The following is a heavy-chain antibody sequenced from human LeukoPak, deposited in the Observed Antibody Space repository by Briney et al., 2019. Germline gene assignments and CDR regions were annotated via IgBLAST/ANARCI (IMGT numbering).Heavy chain of an antibody. V-gene: IGHV3-11*06. J-gene: IGHJ3*02. CDR3: ARDNRDAYAFDI. CDR2: ISGSGSDI. CDR1: GFTRSDYY. Sequence: GGSLRLSCAASGFTRSDYYMGWIRQSPGKGLEWLSYISGSGSDINYSDSVKGRFTISRDNAKNSLYLQMNSLRAEDTAVYYCARDNRDAYAFDIWGQGTMVTVSS. D-gene: IGHD2-2*01.